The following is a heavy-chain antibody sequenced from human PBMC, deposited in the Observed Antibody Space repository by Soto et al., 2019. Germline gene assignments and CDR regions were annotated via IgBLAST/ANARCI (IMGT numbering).Heavy chain of an antibody. CDR1: GYTFTSYA. J-gene: IGHJ4*02. Sequence: QVQLVQSGAEVKKPGASVKVSCKASGYTFTSYAMHWVRQAPGQRLEWMGWINAGNGNTKYSQKFQGRVTITRDTSASTAYMELSSLRSEDTAVYYCARGSRFVVVPAALDYWGQGTPVTVSS. CDR3: ARGSRFVVVPAALDY. V-gene: IGHV1-3*01. CDR2: INAGNGNT. D-gene: IGHD2-2*01.